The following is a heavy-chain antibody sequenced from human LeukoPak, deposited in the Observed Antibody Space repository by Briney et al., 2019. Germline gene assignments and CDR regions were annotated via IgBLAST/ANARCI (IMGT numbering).Heavy chain of an antibody. CDR1: GGSIGSYY. Sequence: SETLSLTCTVSGGSIGSYYWSWIRQPPGKVLEWSGNICYSGSTNYNPSLKSRVTISVDTSKNQFSLKLSSVTAADTAVYYCARDRDYDFWSGPILWGQGTTVTVSS. CDR2: ICYSGST. J-gene: IGHJ6*02. V-gene: IGHV4-59*01. D-gene: IGHD3-3*01. CDR3: ARDRDYDFWSGPIL.